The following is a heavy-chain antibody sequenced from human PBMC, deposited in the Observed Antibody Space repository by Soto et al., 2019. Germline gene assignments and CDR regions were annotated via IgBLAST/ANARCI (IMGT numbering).Heavy chain of an antibody. CDR1: GFTFINYA. CDR3: ARAFSDAFDI. Sequence: QEQLVESGGGVVQPGRSLRLSCRVSGFTFINYAMHWVRQAPGKGLEWVALISGDGSNEYYADSVKGRFTISRDNAKKSLYLQMSSLRAEDTAVYYCARAFSDAFDIWGQGTMVTVSP. CDR2: ISGDGSNE. J-gene: IGHJ3*02. V-gene: IGHV3-30-3*01.